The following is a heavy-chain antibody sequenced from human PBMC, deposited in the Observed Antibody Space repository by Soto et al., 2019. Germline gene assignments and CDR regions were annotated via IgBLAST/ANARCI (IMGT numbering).Heavy chain of an antibody. V-gene: IGHV1-18*01. CDR2: VTSYT. CDR3: ARVYPSMVRGVTFGKYCFYAMDV. Sequence: QAQLVQSEAEVKNPGASVKVSCKDSGYPFSSYSIGWVRQAPGQGLEWMGWVTSYTNFAQNLQGRVTLTADTSTSTAYMEVRSLRTGEPPVYFCARVYPSMVRGVTFGKYCFYAMDVWGQGTTVTVS. CDR1: GYPFSSYS. D-gene: IGHD3-10*01. J-gene: IGHJ6*01.